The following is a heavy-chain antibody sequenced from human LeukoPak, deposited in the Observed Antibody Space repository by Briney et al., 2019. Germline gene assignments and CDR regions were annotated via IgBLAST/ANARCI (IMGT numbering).Heavy chain of an antibody. CDR3: AKGGGEWLFQYYFDY. CDR1: GFTFDDYA. D-gene: IGHD3-3*01. J-gene: IGHJ4*02. Sequence: GRSLRLSCAASGFTFDDYAMDWVRHAPGKGLEWVSGISWNSGSISYANSVKGRFTISRDNAKNSLYLQMNSLRAEDTALYYCAKGGGEWLFQYYFDYWGQGTLVTVSS. V-gene: IGHV3-9*01. CDR2: ISWNSGSI.